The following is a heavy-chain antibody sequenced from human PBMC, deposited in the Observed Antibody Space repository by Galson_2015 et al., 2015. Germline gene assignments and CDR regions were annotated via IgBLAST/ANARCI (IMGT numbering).Heavy chain of an antibody. D-gene: IGHD1-26*01. CDR2: ISYDENNK. J-gene: IGHJ4*02. Sequence: SLRLSCAASGFTFRRYALHWVRQAPGKGLEWVAVISYDENNKDYADSVKGRFTISRDNSKNTLYLQMSSLRVEDTAVYYCARDWGGVGATTPFDYWGQGTLVTVSS. CDR3: ARDWGGVGATTPFDY. CDR1: GFTFRRYA. V-gene: IGHV3-30-3*01.